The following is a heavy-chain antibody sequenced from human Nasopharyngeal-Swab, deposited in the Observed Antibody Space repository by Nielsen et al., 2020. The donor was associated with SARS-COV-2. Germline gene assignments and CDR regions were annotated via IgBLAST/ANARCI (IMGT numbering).Heavy chain of an antibody. V-gene: IGHV3-11*04. CDR3: ARGRVYYYDSSGYPPPFDY. J-gene: IGHJ4*02. CDR2: ISSSGSTI. Sequence: QAPGKGLEWDSYISSSGSTIYYADSVKGRFTISRDNAKNSLYLQMNSLRAEDTAVYYCARGRVYYYDSSGYPPPFDYWGQGTLVTVSS. D-gene: IGHD3-22*01.